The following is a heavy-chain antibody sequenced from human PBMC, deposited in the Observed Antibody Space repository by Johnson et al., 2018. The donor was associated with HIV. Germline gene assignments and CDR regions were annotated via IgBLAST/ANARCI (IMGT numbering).Heavy chain of an antibody. J-gene: IGHJ3*02. CDR2: TPGGDGGT. CDR3: ATREKPHLAFDI. Sequence: VQLVESGGGLVQPGGSLRVSCAASGFKYAASGLAFSNYAVKWVSHTPGGDGGTSFADSVRGRYIISRDNSKNTLYLQMNSLRAEDTAVYYCATREKPHLAFDIWGQGTVVSVSS. D-gene: IGHD5-24*01. V-gene: IGHV3-23*04. CDR1: GFKYAAS.